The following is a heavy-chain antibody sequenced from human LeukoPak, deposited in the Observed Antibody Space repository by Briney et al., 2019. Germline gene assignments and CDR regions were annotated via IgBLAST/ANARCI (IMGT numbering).Heavy chain of an antibody. J-gene: IGHJ1*01. CDR1: GGSFSGYY. Sequence: PSETLSLTCAVYGGSFSGYYWSWIRQPPGKGLEWIGEINHSGSTNYNPSLKSRVTISVDTSKNQFSLKLSSVTAADTAVYYCARDGLWFGEFRYFQHWGQGTLVTVSS. CDR2: INHSGST. V-gene: IGHV4-34*01. CDR3: ARDGLWFGEFRYFQH. D-gene: IGHD3-10*01.